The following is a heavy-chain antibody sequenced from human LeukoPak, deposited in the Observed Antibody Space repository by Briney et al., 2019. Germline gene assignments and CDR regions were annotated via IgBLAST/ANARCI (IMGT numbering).Heavy chain of an antibody. V-gene: IGHV3-30*14. CDR3: ARGWSPHAFDI. CDR1: GFTFRSHA. D-gene: IGHD2-15*01. CDR2: VSYDETSK. Sequence: HPWGSLRLSCAASGFTFRSHAMHWVRQAPGKGLEWVAVVSYDETSKKYADSVKCIFTISRDNSKNTLYLQMNSLRDEDTAVYYCARGWSPHAFDIWGQGTMVTVSS. J-gene: IGHJ3*02.